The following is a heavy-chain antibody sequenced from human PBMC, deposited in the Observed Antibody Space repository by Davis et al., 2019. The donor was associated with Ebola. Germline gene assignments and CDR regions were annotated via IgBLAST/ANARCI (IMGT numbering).Heavy chain of an antibody. CDR1: GGSISSYY. CDR3: ARRTYDFGMDV. CDR2: IYYSGST. J-gene: IGHJ6*02. D-gene: IGHD3-3*01. V-gene: IGHV4-59*01. Sequence: MPSETLSLTCTVSGGSISSYYWSWIRQPPGKGLEWIGNIYYSGSTNYNPSLKSRVTISVDTSKNQFSLKLSSVTAADTAVYYCARRTYDFGMDVWGQGTTVTVSS.